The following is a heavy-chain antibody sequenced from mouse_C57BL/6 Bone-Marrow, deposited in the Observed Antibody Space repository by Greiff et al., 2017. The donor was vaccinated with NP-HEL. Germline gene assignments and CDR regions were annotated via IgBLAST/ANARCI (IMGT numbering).Heavy chain of an antibody. CDR2: ISSGSSTI. D-gene: IGHD4-1*01. V-gene: IGHV5-17*01. J-gene: IGHJ4*01. CDR1: GFTFSDYG. CDR3: ARPGGTEDYAMDY. Sequence: VQLKESGGGLVKPGGSLKLSCAASGFTFSDYGMHWVRQAPEKGLEWVAYISSGSSTIYYADTVKGRFTISRDNAKNTLFLQMTSLRSEDTAMYYCARPGGTEDYAMDYWGQGTSVTVSS.